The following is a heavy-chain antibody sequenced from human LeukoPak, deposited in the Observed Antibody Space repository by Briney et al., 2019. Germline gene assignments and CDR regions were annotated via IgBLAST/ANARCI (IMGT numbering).Heavy chain of an antibody. CDR1: GFTFGSYA. V-gene: IGHV3-23*01. D-gene: IGHD3-22*01. Sequence: GGSLRLSCAASGFTFGSYAMSWVRQAPGKGLEWVSAISGSGGSTYYADSVKGRFTISRDNSKNTLYLQMNSLRAEDTAVYYCAKGYSSGYYYFDYWGQGTLVTVSS. CDR2: ISGSGGST. J-gene: IGHJ4*02. CDR3: AKGYSSGYYYFDY.